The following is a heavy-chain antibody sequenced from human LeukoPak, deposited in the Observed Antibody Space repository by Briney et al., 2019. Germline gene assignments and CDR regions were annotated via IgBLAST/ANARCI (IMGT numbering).Heavy chain of an antibody. CDR1: GYTFTGYY. Sequence: ASVKVSCKASGYTFTGYYMHWVRQAPGQGLEWMGWINPNSGGTNYAQKFQGRVTMTRDMSTSTVYMELSSLRSEDTAVYYCARDIVGATFYFDYWGQGTLVTVSS. J-gene: IGHJ4*02. CDR2: INPNSGGT. CDR3: ARDIVGATFYFDY. V-gene: IGHV1-2*02. D-gene: IGHD1-26*01.